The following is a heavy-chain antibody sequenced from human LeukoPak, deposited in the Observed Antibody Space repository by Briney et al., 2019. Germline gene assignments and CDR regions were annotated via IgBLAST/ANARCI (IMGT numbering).Heavy chain of an antibody. D-gene: IGHD1-1*01. CDR3: AKQGGTATSGFDI. CDR2: IRYDGSVK. J-gene: IGHJ3*02. CDR1: GFTFSSYG. Sequence: GGSLRLSCAASGFTFSSYGMHWVRQAPGKGLERVAFIRYDGSVKYYADSVKARFTISRDNSKNTLYLQMNTLRSEDTAAYYCAKQGGTATSGFDIWGQGTMVTVSS. V-gene: IGHV3-30*02.